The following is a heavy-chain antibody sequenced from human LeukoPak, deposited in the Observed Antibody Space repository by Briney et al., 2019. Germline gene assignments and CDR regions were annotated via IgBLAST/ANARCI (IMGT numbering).Heavy chain of an antibody. Sequence: GESLKISCKGSGYSSTSYWIGWVRQMPGKGLDWMGIIYPGDSDTRYSPSFQGQVTISADKSISTAYLQWSSLKASDTAMYYCARPESVNGYYYGMDVWGQGTTVTVSS. J-gene: IGHJ6*02. CDR2: IYPGDSDT. V-gene: IGHV5-51*01. D-gene: IGHD2-8*01. CDR1: GYSSTSYW. CDR3: ARPESVNGYYYGMDV.